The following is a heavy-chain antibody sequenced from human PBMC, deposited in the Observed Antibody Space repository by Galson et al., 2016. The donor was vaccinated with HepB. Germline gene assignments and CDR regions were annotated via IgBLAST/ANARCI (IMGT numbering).Heavy chain of an antibody. CDR2: INWNSGNI. V-gene: IGHV3-9*01. J-gene: IGHJ6*02. Sequence: SLRLSCAASGFTFDDYGMHWVRQAPGKGLEWVSGINWNSGNIGYGDSVKGRFSISRDSAKNSLYLQMNSLRVEDTALYYCAKDIEGYFYALDVWGQGTTFTVSS. CDR1: GFTFDDYG. CDR3: AKDIEGYFYALDV.